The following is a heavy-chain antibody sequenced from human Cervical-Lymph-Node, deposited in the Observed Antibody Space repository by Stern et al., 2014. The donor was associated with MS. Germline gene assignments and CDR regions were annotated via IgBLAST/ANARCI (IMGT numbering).Heavy chain of an antibody. Sequence: VQLVESGPGLVKPSETLSLTCTVSGGSISSYYWNWIRQPPGKGLEYIGYRYYSGIPDYNPSLKSRVTISVGSSKNQVSLNLRSVSAADTALYYCARGRVAVSGILSGLSAFDIWGQGTWVTVSS. D-gene: IGHD6-19*01. J-gene: IGHJ3*02. CDR1: GGSISSYY. V-gene: IGHV4-59*01. CDR2: RYYSGIP. CDR3: ARGRVAVSGILSGLSAFDI.